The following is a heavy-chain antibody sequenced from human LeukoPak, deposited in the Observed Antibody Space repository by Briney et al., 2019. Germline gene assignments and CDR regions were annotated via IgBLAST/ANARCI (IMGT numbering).Heavy chain of an antibody. CDR2: ISGSGGST. J-gene: IGHJ4*02. CDR3: AKDHGLLRGVISWPGNIFDY. V-gene: IGHV3-23*01. CDR1: GFTFSSYA. D-gene: IGHD3-10*01. Sequence: PGGSLRLSCAASGFTFSSYAMSWVRQAPGKGLEWVSAISGSGGSTYYADSVKGRFTISRDNSKNTLYLQMNSLRAEDTAVYYCAKDHGLLRGVISWPGNIFDYWGQGTLVTVST.